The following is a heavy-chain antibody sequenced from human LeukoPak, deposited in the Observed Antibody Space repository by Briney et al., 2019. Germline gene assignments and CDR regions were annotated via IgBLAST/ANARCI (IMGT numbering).Heavy chain of an antibody. CDR1: VGSISSGNW. D-gene: IGHD2-2*02. V-gene: IGHV4/OR15-8*01. Sequence: PSETLSLTCGVSVGSISSGNWWSWVRQSPEKGLEWIGEIHHNGTRNYNPSLKSRVTISADTFQNHFSRIVTSLTAADTAVYYCATAPILRGEGGEHYRCGMDVWGQGTTVIVSS. J-gene: IGHJ6*02. CDR2: IHHNGTR. CDR3: ATAPILRGEGGEHYRCGMDV.